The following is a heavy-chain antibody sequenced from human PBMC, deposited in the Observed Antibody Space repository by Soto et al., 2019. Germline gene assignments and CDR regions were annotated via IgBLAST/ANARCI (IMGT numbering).Heavy chain of an antibody. Sequence: ASVKVSCKASGYTFTGYYMHWVRQAPGQGLEWMGWINPNSGGTNYAQKFQGRVTMTRDTSISTAYMELSRLRSDDTAVYYCARDQGIAAGWFDPWGQGTLVTVSS. CDR3: ARDQGIAAGWFDP. D-gene: IGHD6-13*01. V-gene: IGHV1-2*02. CDR2: INPNSGGT. CDR1: GYTFTGYY. J-gene: IGHJ5*02.